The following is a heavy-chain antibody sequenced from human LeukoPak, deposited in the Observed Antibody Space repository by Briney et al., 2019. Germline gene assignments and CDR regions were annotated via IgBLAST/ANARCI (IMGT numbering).Heavy chain of an antibody. CDR2: IYYSGST. J-gene: IGHJ4*02. V-gene: IGHV4-39*01. CDR1: GGSNSSSSYY. D-gene: IGHD1-7*01. Sequence: SETLSLTRTVSGGSNSSSSYYWGWIRQPPGKGLEWIGSIYYSGSTYYNPSLKSRVTISVDTSKNQFSLKLSSVTAADTAVYYCARRQLELRGMGFDYWGQGTLVTVSS. CDR3: ARRQLELRGMGFDY.